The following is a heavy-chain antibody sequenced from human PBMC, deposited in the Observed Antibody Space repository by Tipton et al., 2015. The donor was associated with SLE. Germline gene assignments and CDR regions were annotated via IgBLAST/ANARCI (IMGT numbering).Heavy chain of an antibody. J-gene: IGHJ3*02. CDR2: IYSGGST. V-gene: IGHV3-53*05. Sequence: SLRLSCAASGFTVSSNYMSWVRQAPGKGLEWVSVIYSGGSTYYADSVKGRFPISRDNSKNTLYLQMNSLRAEDTAVYYCARVRVGATDDAFDIWGQGTMVTVSS. CDR1: GFTVSSNY. D-gene: IGHD1-26*01. CDR3: ARVRVGATDDAFDI.